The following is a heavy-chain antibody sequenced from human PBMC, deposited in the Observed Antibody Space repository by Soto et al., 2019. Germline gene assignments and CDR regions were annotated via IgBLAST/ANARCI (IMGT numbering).Heavy chain of an antibody. CDR3: ARDRNGGWFHMDV. CDR1: GFPFWHYG. J-gene: IGHJ6*02. Sequence: QVQLVESGGGVVQPGRSLRLSCVGSGFPFWHYGMHWVRHAPGKGLEGVAGIWSDGNKESYADSVKGRFAISRDNSKDTLYLEMNSLRVADTAVYFCARDRNGGWFHMDVWGQGTTVSVSS. V-gene: IGHV3-33*01. CDR2: IWSDGNKE. D-gene: IGHD6-19*01.